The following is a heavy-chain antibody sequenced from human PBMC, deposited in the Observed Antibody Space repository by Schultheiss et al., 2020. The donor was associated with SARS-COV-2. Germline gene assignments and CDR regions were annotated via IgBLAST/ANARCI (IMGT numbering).Heavy chain of an antibody. CDR1: GGSISSGSYY. CDR3: ARAVHDYSNYGAWGYGMDV. CDR2: IYYSGST. V-gene: IGHV4-61*01. J-gene: IGHJ6*02. Sequence: SETLSLTCTVSGGSISSGSYYWSWIRQPPGKGLEWIGYIYYSGSTNYNPSLKSRVTISVDTSKNQFSLKLSSVTAADTAVYYCARAVHDYSNYGAWGYGMDVWGQGTTVTVSS. D-gene: IGHD4-11*01.